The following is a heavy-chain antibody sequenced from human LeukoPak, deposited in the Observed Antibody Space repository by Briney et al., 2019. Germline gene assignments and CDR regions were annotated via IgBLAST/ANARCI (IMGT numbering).Heavy chain of an antibody. V-gene: IGHV3-53*01. CDR3: ARANSATIPGVDP. D-gene: IGHD1-26*01. CDR1: GFTVSSNY. CDR2: IYSAGST. Sequence: PGGSLRLSCVVSGFTVSSNYMSWVRRAPGKGLEWVSIIYSAGSTYYADSVKGRFTISRDNSKNTVYLQMNSLRAEDTAVYYCARANSATIPGVDPWGQGTLVTVSS. J-gene: IGHJ5*02.